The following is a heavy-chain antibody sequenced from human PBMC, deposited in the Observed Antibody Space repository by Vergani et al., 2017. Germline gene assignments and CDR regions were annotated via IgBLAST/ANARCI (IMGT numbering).Heavy chain of an antibody. Sequence: QVQLVESGGGVVQRGGSLRLSCATSGFTLSNYDMQWIRQGPGKGLEFVAFIQFDGSNQYYADSVKGRFTLSRDFYKNTLYLQINSLRTDDTATYYCAKHFRGWGIDYWGQGTQVIVSS. CDR1: GFTLSNYD. D-gene: IGHD3-16*01. CDR2: IQFDGSNQ. J-gene: IGHJ4*02. V-gene: IGHV3-30*02. CDR3: AKHFRGWGIDY.